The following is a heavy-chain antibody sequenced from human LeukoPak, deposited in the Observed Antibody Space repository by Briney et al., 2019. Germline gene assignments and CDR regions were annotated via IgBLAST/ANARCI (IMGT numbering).Heavy chain of an antibody. D-gene: IGHD3-16*01. CDR3: ARDRGGVWISFDY. Sequence: SETLSLTCTVCGGSISSSYWSWIRQPPGRGLEWIGYIYNSGNTNYNPSLKSRVTISVDTSKNQFSLKLSSVTVADTAVYYCARDRGGVWISFDYWGQGTLVTVSS. CDR2: IYNSGNT. CDR1: GGSISSSY. V-gene: IGHV4-59*01. J-gene: IGHJ4*02.